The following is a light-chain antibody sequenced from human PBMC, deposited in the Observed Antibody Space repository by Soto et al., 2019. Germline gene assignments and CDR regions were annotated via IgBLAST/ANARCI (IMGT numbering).Light chain of an antibody. Sequence: EIVLTQSPGTLSLSPGERATLSCRASRSLSSSYVVWYQQKPGQAPRLLIYAASRRATGIPDRFSGSGSATQYTLTISRLEPEDFAVYYCQQQGTFGQGTQLEIK. CDR2: AAS. J-gene: IGKJ2*01. V-gene: IGKV3-20*01. CDR3: QQQGT. CDR1: RSLSSSY.